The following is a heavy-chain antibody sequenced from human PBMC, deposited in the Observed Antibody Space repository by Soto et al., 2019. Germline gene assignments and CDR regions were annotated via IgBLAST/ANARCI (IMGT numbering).Heavy chain of an antibody. D-gene: IGHD3-22*01. Sequence: QVQLQESGPGLVKPSETLSLTCTVSGGSISSYYWSWIRQPAGKGLEWIGRIYSSGSITYNPSLKSRISMSVETSNSQFSLKLSSVTAADTAVYYCVRGGGRDSRSMYYYSGMDVWGQGTTVTVSS. CDR1: GGSISSYY. CDR2: IYSSGSI. V-gene: IGHV4-4*07. CDR3: VRGGGRDSRSMYYYSGMDV. J-gene: IGHJ6*02.